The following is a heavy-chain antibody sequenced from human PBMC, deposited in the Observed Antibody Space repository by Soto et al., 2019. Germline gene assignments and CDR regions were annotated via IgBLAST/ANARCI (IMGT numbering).Heavy chain of an antibody. J-gene: IGHJ6*02. Sequence: SETLSLTCTVSGGSISSSRCHWGWIRQPPGKGLEWIASIKYSGTTFYNPSLKSRVTLSVDTSKNQFALKLSSVTAAETAVYYCARDPSYYGMDVWGQGTTVTVSS. CDR1: GGSISSSRCH. CDR3: ARDPSYYGMDV. V-gene: IGHV4-39*02. CDR2: IKYSGTT.